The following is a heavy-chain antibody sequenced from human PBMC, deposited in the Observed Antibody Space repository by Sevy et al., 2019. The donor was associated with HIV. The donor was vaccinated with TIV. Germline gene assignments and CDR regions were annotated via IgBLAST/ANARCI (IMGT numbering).Heavy chain of an antibody. CDR3: ARVTISDYYDSSGYYYSNWFDP. V-gene: IGHV4-59*01. CDR2: IYYSGST. Sequence: SETLSLTCTVSGGSISSYYWSWIRQPPGKGLGWIGYIYYSGSTNYNPSLKSRVTISVDTSKNQFSLKLSSVTAADTAVYYCARVTISDYYDSSGYYYSNWFDPWGQGTLVTVSS. J-gene: IGHJ5*02. CDR1: GGSISSYY. D-gene: IGHD3-22*01.